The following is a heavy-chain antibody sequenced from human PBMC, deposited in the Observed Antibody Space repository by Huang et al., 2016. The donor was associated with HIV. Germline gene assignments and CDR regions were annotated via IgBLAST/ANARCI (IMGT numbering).Heavy chain of an antibody. Sequence: QVHLVESGGGVVQPGGSLRLSCAASGFKLSGFGMHWVRQDPGKGLDVVAVISYDGRSQFYTDSVKGRFTISRDNSDNTLSLQMKGLRPDDTAVYYCAKESRWFSDFDHWGQGVLVSVSS. CDR2: ISYDGRSQ. CDR1: GFKLSGFG. V-gene: IGHV3-30*18. J-gene: IGHJ4*02. D-gene: IGHD2-15*01. CDR3: AKESRWFSDFDH.